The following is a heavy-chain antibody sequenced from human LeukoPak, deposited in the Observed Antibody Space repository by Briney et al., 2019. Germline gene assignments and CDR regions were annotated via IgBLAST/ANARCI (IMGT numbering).Heavy chain of an antibody. Sequence: PSETLSLTCAVYGGSFSGYYWSWIRQPPGKGLEWIGEINHSGNTNYNPSLKSRVTISVDTSKNQFSLKLSSVTAADTAVYYCARAGDIVVVPAAIGSYFDYWGQGTLVTVSS. CDR1: GGSFSGYY. D-gene: IGHD2-2*01. CDR3: ARAGDIVVVPAAIGSYFDY. CDR2: INHSGNT. J-gene: IGHJ4*02. V-gene: IGHV4-34*01.